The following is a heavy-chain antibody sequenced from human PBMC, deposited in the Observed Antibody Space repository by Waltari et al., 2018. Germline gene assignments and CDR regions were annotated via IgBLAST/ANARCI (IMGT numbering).Heavy chain of an antibody. CDR2: VSGDGTTT. CDR1: GFTFSDFW. Sequence: EVQLVESGGGLFQPGGSLRLSCAASGFTFSDFWMHWVRQVPGKGLVWFGRVSGDGTTTNYADSVKGRFTISRANAKNTVYLHINSLRAEDTAVYYCASGYYYSLFDSWGQGTLVTVSS. CDR3: ASGYYYSLFDS. J-gene: IGHJ4*02. D-gene: IGHD3-22*01. V-gene: IGHV3-74*01.